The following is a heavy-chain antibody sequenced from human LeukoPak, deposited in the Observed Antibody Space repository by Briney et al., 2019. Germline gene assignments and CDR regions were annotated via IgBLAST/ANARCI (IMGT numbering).Heavy chain of an antibody. V-gene: IGHV1-18*04. D-gene: IGHD3-10*01. CDR1: GYTFTSYG. Sequence: ASVKVSCKASGYTFTSYGISWVRQAPGQGLEWMGWISAYNGNTNYAQKLQGRVTMTTDTSTSTAYMELRSLRSNDTAVYYCARSYGSGSPPWFDPWGQGTLVTVSS. CDR3: ARSYGSGSPPWFDP. J-gene: IGHJ5*02. CDR2: ISAYNGNT.